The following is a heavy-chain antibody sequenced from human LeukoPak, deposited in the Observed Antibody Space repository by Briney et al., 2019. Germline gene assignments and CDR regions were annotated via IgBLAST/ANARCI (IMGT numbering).Heavy chain of an antibody. CDR3: ASLQILGYCTNGVCL. CDR1: GFTFSSYS. D-gene: IGHD2-8*01. CDR2: ISSSSSTI. V-gene: IGHV3-48*01. J-gene: IGHJ4*02. Sequence: GGSLRLSCAASGFTFSSYSMNRVRQAPGKGLEWVSYISSSSSTIYYADSVKGRFTISRDNAKNSLYLQMNSLRAEDTAVYYCASLQILGYCTNGVCLWGQGTLVTVSS.